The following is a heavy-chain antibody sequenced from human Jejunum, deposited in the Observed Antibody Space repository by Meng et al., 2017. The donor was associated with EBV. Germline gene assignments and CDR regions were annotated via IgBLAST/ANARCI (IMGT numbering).Heavy chain of an antibody. CDR3: AKCSTTCQKGSLDY. J-gene: IGHJ4*02. V-gene: IGHV3-21*01. D-gene: IGHD2-2*01. Sequence: QRWEAGGGLVKPGGSLRLSCAASGFTLSDYSMTWVRQAPGKGLEWVSSISSTSDHIYYVDSVKGRFTISRDNAKNSLYLQMNSLRAEDTAVYYCAKCSTTCQKGSLDYWGQGTLVTVSS. CDR1: GFTLSDYS. CDR2: ISSTSDHI.